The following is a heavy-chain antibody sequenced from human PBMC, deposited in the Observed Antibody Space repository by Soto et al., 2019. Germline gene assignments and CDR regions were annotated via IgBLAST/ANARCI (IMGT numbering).Heavy chain of an antibody. Sequence: PSETLSLTCGVSGGSLSGATYSWNWIRQTPGKGLEWIGYIFPSGTTYYNPSLRSRVTISIVVSKNPFSLSLRSLTAADTAVYYCARSREFDYWSQGTLVTVSS. CDR2: IFPSGTT. J-gene: IGHJ4*02. CDR1: GGSLSGATYS. CDR3: ARSREFDY. V-gene: IGHV4-30-2*01.